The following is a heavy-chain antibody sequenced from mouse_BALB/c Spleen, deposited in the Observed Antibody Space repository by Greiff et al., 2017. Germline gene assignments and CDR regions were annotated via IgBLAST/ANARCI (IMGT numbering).Heavy chain of an antibody. J-gene: IGHJ4*01. V-gene: IGHV5-6-5*01. CDR2: ISIGGST. D-gene: IGHD2-10*02. Sequence: EVQGVESGGGLVKPGGSLKLSCAASGFTFSSYAMSWVRQTPEKRLEWVASISIGGSTYYPDSVKGRFTISRDNARNILYLQMSSLRSEDTAMYYCARKYGNYYAMDYWGQGTSVTVSS. CDR1: GFTFSSYA. CDR3: ARKYGNYYAMDY.